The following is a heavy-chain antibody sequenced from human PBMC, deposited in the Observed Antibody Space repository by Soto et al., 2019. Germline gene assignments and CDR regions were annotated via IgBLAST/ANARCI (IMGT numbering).Heavy chain of an antibody. CDR2: INHSGST. CDR3: ARVPTFRYMDV. D-gene: IGHD2-21*01. CDR1: GGSFSGYY. Sequence: PSETLSLTCAVYGGSFSGYYWSWIRQPPGKGLEWIGEINHSGSTNYNPSLKSRVTISVDTSKNQFSLKLSSVTAADTAVYYCARVPTFRYMDVWGKGTTVTVSS. J-gene: IGHJ6*03. V-gene: IGHV4-34*01.